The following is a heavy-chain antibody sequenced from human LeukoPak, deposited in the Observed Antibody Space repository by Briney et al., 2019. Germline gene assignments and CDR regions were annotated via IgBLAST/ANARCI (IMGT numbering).Heavy chain of an antibody. CDR3: ARRYSGGVVQNQCYYYYYYMDV. CDR1: GGSFSGYY. D-gene: IGHD1-1*01. V-gene: IGHV4-34*01. J-gene: IGHJ6*03. CDR2: INHSGST. Sequence: SETLSLTCAVYGGSFSGYYWSWIRQPPGKGLEWIGEINHSGSTNYNPSLKSRVTISVDTSKNQFSLKLSSVTAADTAVYYCARRYSGGVVQNQCYYYYYYMDVWGKGTTVTISS.